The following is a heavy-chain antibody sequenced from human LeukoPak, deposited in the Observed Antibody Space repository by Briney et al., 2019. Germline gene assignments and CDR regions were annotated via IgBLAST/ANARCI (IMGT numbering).Heavy chain of an antibody. CDR3: ARDWYHAFDF. V-gene: IGHV3-15*07. Sequence: GGSLRLSCAASGFTFSNTWMNWVRQAPGKGLEWVGRIKSKTAGGTTDYAAPVKGRFTISRDDSKNMVYLQLNSQKTEDTGVYYCARDWYHAFDFWGQGTMVTVSS. CDR1: GFTFSNTW. J-gene: IGHJ3*01. D-gene: IGHD3-9*01. CDR2: IKSKTAGGTT.